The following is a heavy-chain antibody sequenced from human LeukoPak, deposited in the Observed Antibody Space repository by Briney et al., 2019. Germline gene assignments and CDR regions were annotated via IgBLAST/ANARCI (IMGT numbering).Heavy chain of an antibody. D-gene: IGHD6-13*01. J-gene: IGHJ4*02. CDR3: ARDQGITAGGLSNFDY. CDR1: GYTFTSYA. CDR2: INPNSGGT. Sequence: GASVKVSCKASGYTFTSYAMHWVRQAPGQGLEWMGWINPNSGGTNYAQKFQGRVTMTRDTSITTAYMELSRLRSDDTAVYYCARDQGITAGGLSNFDYWGQGTLVTVSS. V-gene: IGHV1-2*02.